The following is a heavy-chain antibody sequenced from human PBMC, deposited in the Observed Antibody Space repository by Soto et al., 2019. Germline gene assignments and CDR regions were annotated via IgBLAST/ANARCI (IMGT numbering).Heavy chain of an antibody. CDR3: AFQRDGVVY. Sequence: QVQLVQSGAEVKKPGASVKVSCKASGYTFTGFLLHWVRQAPGQGLEWVGWINPNSGGTNYAQKLQGRVTMTRDTSSITACMELSRLTSDAQVVYYCAFQRDGVVYWGQGSLVTVSS. V-gene: IGHV1-2*02. CDR1: GYTFTGFL. J-gene: IGHJ4*02. CDR2: INPNSGGT. D-gene: IGHD2-2*01.